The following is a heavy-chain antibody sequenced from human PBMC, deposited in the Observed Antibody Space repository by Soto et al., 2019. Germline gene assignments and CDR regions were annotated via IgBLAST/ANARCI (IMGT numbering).Heavy chain of an antibody. CDR3: ARIPPRYYDILTGYSPWYYFDY. J-gene: IGHJ4*02. CDR2: TYYRSKWYN. Sequence: SQTLSLTCAISGDSVSSNSAAWNWIRQSPSRGLEWLGRTYYRSKWYNDYAVSVKSRITINPDTSKNQFSLKLSSVTAADTAVYYCARIPPRYYDILTGYSPWYYFDYWGQGTLVTVSS. D-gene: IGHD3-9*01. V-gene: IGHV6-1*01. CDR1: GDSVSSNSAA.